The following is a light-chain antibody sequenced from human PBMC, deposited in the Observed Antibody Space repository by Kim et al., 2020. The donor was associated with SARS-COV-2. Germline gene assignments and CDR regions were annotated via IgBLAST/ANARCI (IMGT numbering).Light chain of an antibody. V-gene: IGKV1-16*02. CDR3: QQYNTYPLT. Sequence: DVQMTQSPSSLSASVGDSVTITCRASQAISNYLAWFQQKPGKPPKSLIYATSNLQSGVPSKFSGSGSGTDFTLTISSLQPEDFATYYCQQYNTYPLTFAGGTKVDIK. CDR1: QAISNY. CDR2: ATS. J-gene: IGKJ4*01.